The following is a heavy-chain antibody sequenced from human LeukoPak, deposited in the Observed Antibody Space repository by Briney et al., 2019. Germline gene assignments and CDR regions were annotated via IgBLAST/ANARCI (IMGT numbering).Heavy chain of an antibody. V-gene: IGHV1-24*01. CDR2: FDPEDGET. Sequence: ASVKVSCKVSGYTLTELSMHWVRRAPGKGLEWMGGFDPEDGETIYAQKFQGRVTMTEDTSTDTAYMELSSLRSEDTAVYYCATGEGIRGSSIAARLLFDYWGQGTLVTVSS. D-gene: IGHD6-6*01. CDR1: GYTLTELS. CDR3: ATGEGIRGSSIAARLLFDY. J-gene: IGHJ4*02.